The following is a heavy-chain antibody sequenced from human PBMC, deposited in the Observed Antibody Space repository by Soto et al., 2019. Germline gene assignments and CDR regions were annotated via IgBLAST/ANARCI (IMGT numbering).Heavy chain of an antibody. CDR2: INPNNGDT. V-gene: IGHV1-2*02. CDR1: GFTFTAYY. CDR3: ARDGSGTLFYGMDV. D-gene: IGHD3-10*01. Sequence: QVQLVQSGAEVKKPGASVRVSCAASGFTFTAYYLHWVRQAPGQGPEWMGWINPNNGDTNYAQKFQGRVTMTRDTSISTAYMDLSNLRSDDTALYYCARDGSGTLFYGMDVWGQGTTVTVSS. J-gene: IGHJ6*02.